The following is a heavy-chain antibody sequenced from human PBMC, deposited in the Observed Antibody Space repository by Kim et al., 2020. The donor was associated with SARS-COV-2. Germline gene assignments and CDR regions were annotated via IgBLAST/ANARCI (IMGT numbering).Heavy chain of an antibody. Sequence: GGSLRLSCAASGFTLTNNAMSWVRQPLGRGLEWVSTIRAGAETTYYANSVNGRFTISRDSSTHTLYLQLDSLRADDTGIYYCAKDRGGSGWPVFDYWGQGTLVTVTT. V-gene: IGHV3-23*01. CDR2: IRAGAETT. CDR3: AKDRGGSGWPVFDY. D-gene: IGHD6-19*01. CDR1: GFTLTNNA. J-gene: IGHJ4*02.